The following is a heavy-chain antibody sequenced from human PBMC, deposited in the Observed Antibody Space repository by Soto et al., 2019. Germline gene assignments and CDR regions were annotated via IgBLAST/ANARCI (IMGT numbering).Heavy chain of an antibody. V-gene: IGHV3-33*01. CDR3: ARDWVIDYDYVWGSYRYRAYFDY. CDR1: GFTFSSYG. CDR2: IWYDGSNK. D-gene: IGHD3-16*02. J-gene: IGHJ4*02. Sequence: QVQLVESGGGVVQPGRSLRLSCAASGFTFSSYGMHWVRQAPGKGLEWVAVIWYDGSNKYYADSVKGRFTISRDNSKNTLYLQLNSLRPEDTAAYYCARDWVIDYDYVWGSYRYRAYFDYWGQGTLVTVSS.